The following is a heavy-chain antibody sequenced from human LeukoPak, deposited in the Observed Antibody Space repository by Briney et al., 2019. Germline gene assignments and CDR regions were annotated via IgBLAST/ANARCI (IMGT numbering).Heavy chain of an antibody. CDR1: GFPLSSYS. CDR3: ARGLDSSNCVDS. J-gene: IGHJ4*02. CDR2: ICSCSSYI. V-gene: IGHV3-21*01. Sequence: GGSLSLSCAASGFPLSSYSMIWVRQAPGGGLVWVSSICSCSSYIPYAHSVKGRFTISRDNAKNSLYLQMNSLRAEDTAVYYCARGLDSSNCVDSWGQGTLVTVSS. D-gene: IGHD6-13*01.